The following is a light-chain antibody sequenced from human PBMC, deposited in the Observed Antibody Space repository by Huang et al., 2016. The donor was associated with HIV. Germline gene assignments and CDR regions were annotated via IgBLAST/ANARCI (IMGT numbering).Light chain of an antibody. CDR2: GAS. V-gene: IGKV3-20*01. Sequence: EIVLTQSPGTLSLSPGERATLSCRAGQSVSGTHLAWYQQRPGQAPRLLISGASNRATGIPERFSGIASGTDFTLTISRLEPEDFGVYYCQRFGSSPLYTFGQGTKLEIK. J-gene: IGKJ2*01. CDR3: QRFGSSPLYT. CDR1: QSVSGTH.